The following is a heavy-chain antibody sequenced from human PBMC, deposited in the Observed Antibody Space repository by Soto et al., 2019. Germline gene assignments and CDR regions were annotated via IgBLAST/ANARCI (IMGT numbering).Heavy chain of an antibody. V-gene: IGHV4-59*08. CDR2: VYYSGNT. D-gene: IGHD3-10*01. J-gene: IGHJ5*02. CDR1: GGYMGGYD. Sequence: SLPMSVTWTVAGGYMGGYDWSWIRQPPGKGLEWIGYVYYSGNTKYNPSLKSRVTISVDTSKNQFSLKLSSVTAADTAVYYCARQVPRGVVWFDPWGRGTLVTVSS. CDR3: ARQVPRGVVWFDP.